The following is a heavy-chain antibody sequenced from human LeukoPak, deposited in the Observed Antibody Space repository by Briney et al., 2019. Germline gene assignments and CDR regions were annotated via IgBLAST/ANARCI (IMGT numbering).Heavy chain of an antibody. CDR2: ISSSSSYI. J-gene: IGHJ3*02. D-gene: IGHD6-6*01. CDR3: ARDQSSIAARIQDDAFDI. CDR1: GFTFSSYS. Sequence: SGGSLRLSCAASGFTFSSYSMNWVRQAPGKGLEWVSSISSSSSYIYYADSVKGRFTISRDNAKNSLYLQMNSLRAEDTAVYYCARDQSSIAARIQDDAFDIWGQGTMVTVSS. V-gene: IGHV3-21*01.